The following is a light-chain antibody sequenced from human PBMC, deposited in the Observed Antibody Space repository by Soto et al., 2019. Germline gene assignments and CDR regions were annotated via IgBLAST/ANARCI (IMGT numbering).Light chain of an antibody. CDR3: SSYTTGSPYV. V-gene: IGLV2-14*01. J-gene: IGLJ1*01. CDR2: EVS. Sequence: SVLTHPASVSGSPGQSITISCTGTSSDVGGYNFVSWYQQHPGEAPKLIIYEVSNRPSGVSYRFSASKSGNTASLTISGLQAEDEADYYCSSYTTGSPYVFGGGTKVTVL. CDR1: SSDVGGYNF.